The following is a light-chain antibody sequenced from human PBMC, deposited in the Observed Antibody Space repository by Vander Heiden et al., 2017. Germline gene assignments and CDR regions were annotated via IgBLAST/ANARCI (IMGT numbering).Light chain of an antibody. J-gene: IGKJ3*01. V-gene: IGKV3-11*01. Sequence: EIVLPQSPAPLSLSPGERATLTCRASQSISSYLAWYQQKPGQAPRLLIYDASNRATGIPARFSGSGSGTDFTLTIISLEPEDFAVYYCQQRSSWPVTFGPGTKVDIK. CDR3: QQRSSWPVT. CDR2: DAS. CDR1: QSISSY.